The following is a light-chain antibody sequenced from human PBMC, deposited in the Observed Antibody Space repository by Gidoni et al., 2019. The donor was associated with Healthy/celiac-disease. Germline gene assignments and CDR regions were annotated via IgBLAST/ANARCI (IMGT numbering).Light chain of an antibody. CDR3: QQYYSTPQT. Sequence: DIVMTQSPDSLAVSLGERATINCKSSQSVLYSSNNKNYLAWYQQKPGQPPKLLIYWASTRESGVPDRFSGSGSGIDFTLTISSLQAEDVAVYYCQQYYSTPQTFGQXTKVEIK. V-gene: IGKV4-1*01. CDR2: WAS. CDR1: QSVLYSSNNKNY. J-gene: IGKJ1*01.